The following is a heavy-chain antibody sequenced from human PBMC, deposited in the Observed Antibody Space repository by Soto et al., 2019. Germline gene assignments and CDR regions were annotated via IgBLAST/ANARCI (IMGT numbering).Heavy chain of an antibody. CDR2: IIPIFGTA. J-gene: IGHJ6*02. D-gene: IGHD2-21*01. CDR1: GGTFSSYA. CDR3: ARAYFESAYYYYGMDV. V-gene: IGHV1-69*13. Sequence: ASVKVSCKASGGTFSSYAISWVRQAPGQGLEWMGGIIPIFGTANYAQKFQGRVTITADESTSTAYMELSSLRSEDTAVYYCARAYFESAYYYYGMDVWGQGTTVTVSS.